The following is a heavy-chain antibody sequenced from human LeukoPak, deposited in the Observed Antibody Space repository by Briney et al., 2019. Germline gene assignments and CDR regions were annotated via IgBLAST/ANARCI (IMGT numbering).Heavy chain of an antibody. CDR1: GYTFTNYG. J-gene: IGHJ4*02. CDR2: ISAYNVNT. CDR3: ARDYGLFYFDY. V-gene: IGHV1-18*01. D-gene: IGHD2-21*01. Sequence: EASVNVSCKASGYTFTNYGISWVRQAPGQGLEWMGWISAYNVNTNYAQKLQGRVTMTTDTSTSTAYMELRSLRSDDTAVYYCARDYGLFYFDYWGQGTLVTVSS.